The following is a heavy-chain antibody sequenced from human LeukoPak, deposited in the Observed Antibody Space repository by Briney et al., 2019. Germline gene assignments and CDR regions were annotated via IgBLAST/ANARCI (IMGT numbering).Heavy chain of an antibody. V-gene: IGHV4-4*07. CDR3: ARDNWNYEANWFDL. D-gene: IGHD1-7*01. CDR1: GGSISSYY. CDR2: IYTSGST. J-gene: IGHJ5*02. Sequence: SETLSLTCTVSGGSISSYYWSWIRQPAGKGLEWIGRIYTSGSTNYNPSLKSRVTMSVDTSKNQFSLKLSSVTAADTAVYYCARDNWNYEANWFDLWGQGTLVTVSS.